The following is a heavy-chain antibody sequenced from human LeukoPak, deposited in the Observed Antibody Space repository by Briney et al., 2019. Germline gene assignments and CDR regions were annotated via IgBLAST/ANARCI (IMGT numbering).Heavy chain of an antibody. CDR3: AKQRRQDFDY. CDR1: GFTFSSYA. CDR2: ISDSGGST. Sequence: GGSLRPSCAASGFTFSSYAMSWVRQAPGKGLEWVSAISDSGGSTYYADSVKGRFSISRDNSKNTLYLQVNSLRAEDTAVYYCAKQRRQDFDYWGQGTLVTVSS. V-gene: IGHV3-23*01. J-gene: IGHJ4*02.